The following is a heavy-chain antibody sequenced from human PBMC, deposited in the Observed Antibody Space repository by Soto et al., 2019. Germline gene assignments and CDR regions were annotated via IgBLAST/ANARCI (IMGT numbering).Heavy chain of an antibody. D-gene: IGHD1-26*01. J-gene: IGHJ4*02. CDR3: ARLPSGSYFDY. CDR1: GGSISSSSYY. CDR2: IYYSGST. V-gene: IGHV4-39*01. Sequence: QLPLQESGPGLVKPSETLSLTCTVSGGSISSSSYYWGWIRQPPGKGLEWIGSIYYSGSTYYNPSLKSRVTISVDTSNNQFSLKLSSVTAADTAVYYCARLPSGSYFDYWGQGTLVTVSS.